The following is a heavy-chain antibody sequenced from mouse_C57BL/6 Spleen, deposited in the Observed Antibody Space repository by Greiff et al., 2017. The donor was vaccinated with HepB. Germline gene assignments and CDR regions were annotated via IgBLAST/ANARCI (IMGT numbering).Heavy chain of an antibody. J-gene: IGHJ3*01. CDR3: ARRSYYGNYGAY. V-gene: IGHV1-55*01. CDR2: IYPGSGST. Sequence: VQLVESGAELVKPGASVKMSCKASGYTFTSYWITWVKQRPGQGLEWIADIYPGSGSTNYNEKFKSKATLTVATSSSTAYMQLSSLTSEDSAVYYCARRSYYGNYGAYWGQGTLVTVSA. CDR1: GYTFTSYW. D-gene: IGHD2-1*01.